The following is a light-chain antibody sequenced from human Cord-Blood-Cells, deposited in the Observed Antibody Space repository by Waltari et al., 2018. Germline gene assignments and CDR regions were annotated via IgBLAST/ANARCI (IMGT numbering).Light chain of an antibody. CDR2: AAA. J-gene: IGKJ1*01. CDR3: QQSYSTPRT. CDR1: QRISSY. V-gene: IGKV1-39*01. Sequence: LQVNQSSISPSASVGNKVTLTCRASQRISSYLNWYRQKTGKAPKLLNYAAASLQSGVPSRLSGRGSGTDFTLTISSLQPKDFATYCCQQSYSTPRTFGQGTKVEIK.